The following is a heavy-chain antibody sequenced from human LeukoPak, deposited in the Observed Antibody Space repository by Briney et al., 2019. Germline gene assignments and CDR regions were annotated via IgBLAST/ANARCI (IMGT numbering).Heavy chain of an antibody. J-gene: IGHJ5*02. V-gene: IGHV1-2*02. CDR1: GYTFTGYY. CDR3: ARDSSGWWGWFDP. D-gene: IGHD6-19*01. Sequence: GASVKVSCKASGYTFTGYYMHWARQAPGQGLEWMGWINPNSGGTNYAQKFQGRVTMTRDTSISTAYMELSRLRSDDTAVYYCARDSSGWWGWFDPWGQGTLVTVSS. CDR2: INPNSGGT.